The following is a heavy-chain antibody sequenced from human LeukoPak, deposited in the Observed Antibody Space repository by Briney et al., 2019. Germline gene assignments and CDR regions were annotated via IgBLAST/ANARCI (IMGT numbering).Heavy chain of an antibody. CDR1: GFTFSDYY. Sequence: GGSLRLSCAASGFTFSDYYMSWIRQAPGKWLGWVSYISSSGSTIYYADSVKGRYTISRDNAKNSLYLQMNSLRAEDTAVYYCAKDPGYSSGSSFFDYWGQGTLVTVSS. J-gene: IGHJ4*02. CDR2: ISSSGSTI. CDR3: AKDPGYSSGSSFFDY. V-gene: IGHV3-11*01. D-gene: IGHD6-19*01.